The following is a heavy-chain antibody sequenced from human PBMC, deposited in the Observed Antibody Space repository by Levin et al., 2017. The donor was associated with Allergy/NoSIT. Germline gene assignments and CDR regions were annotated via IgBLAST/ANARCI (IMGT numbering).Heavy chain of an antibody. V-gene: IGHV4-59*08. CDR2: IYYSGST. D-gene: IGHD2-15*01. Sequence: PSETLSLTCTVSGGSISSYYWSWIRQPPGKGLEWIGYIYYSGSTNYNPSLKSRVTISVDTSKNQFSLKLSSVTAADTAVYYCARQGCSGGSCYSSYFDYWGQGTLVTVSS. CDR1: GGSISSYY. CDR3: ARQGCSGGSCYSSYFDY. J-gene: IGHJ4*02.